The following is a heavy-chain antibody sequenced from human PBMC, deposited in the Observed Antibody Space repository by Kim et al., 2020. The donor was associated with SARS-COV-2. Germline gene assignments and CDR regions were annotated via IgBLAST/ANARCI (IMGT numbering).Heavy chain of an antibody. J-gene: IGHJ6*02. CDR3: ARNPSSEYYDFWSGYRWVRSTNEGYYYYGMDV. V-gene: IGHV4-4*02. Sequence: SETLSLTCAVSGGSISSSNWWSWVRQPPGKGLEWIGEIYHSGSTNYNPSLKSRVTISVDKSKNQFSLKLSSVTAADTAVYYCARNPSSEYYDFWSGYRWVRSTNEGYYYYGMDVWGQGTTVTVSS. CDR1: GGSISSSNW. D-gene: IGHD3-3*01. CDR2: IYHSGST.